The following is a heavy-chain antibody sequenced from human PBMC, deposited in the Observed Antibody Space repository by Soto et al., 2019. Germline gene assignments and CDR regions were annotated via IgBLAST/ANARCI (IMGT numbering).Heavy chain of an antibody. V-gene: IGHV5-10-1*01. CDR1: GYSFAGYG. CDR3: ARQIYDSDTGPNFKYYFDS. CDR2: IDPSDSQT. J-gene: IGHJ4*02. Sequence: VESLTISCKVSGYSFAGYGITWVRQKPGKGLEWMGRIDPSDSQTYYSPSFRGHVTISATKSITTVFLQWSSLRASDTAMYYCARQIYDSDTGPNFKYYFDSWGQGTTVTVSS. D-gene: IGHD3-22*01.